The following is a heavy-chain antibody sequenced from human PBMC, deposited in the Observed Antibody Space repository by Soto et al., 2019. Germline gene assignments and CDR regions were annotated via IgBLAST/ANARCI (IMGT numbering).Heavy chain of an antibody. CDR3: ARRGRTYYYDSSGSKQYYFDY. CDR2: IYPGDSDT. D-gene: IGHD3-22*01. J-gene: IGHJ4*02. CDR1: GYSFTSYW. Sequence: PGESLKISCKGSGYSFTSYWIGWVRQMPGKGLEWMGIIYPGDSDTRYSPSFQGQVTISADKSISTAYLQWSSLKASDTAMYYCARRGRTYYYDSSGSKQYYFDYWGQGTLVTVSS. V-gene: IGHV5-51*01.